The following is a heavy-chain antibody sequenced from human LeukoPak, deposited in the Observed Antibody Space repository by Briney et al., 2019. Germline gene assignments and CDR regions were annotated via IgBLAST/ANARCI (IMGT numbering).Heavy chain of an antibody. CDR3: AKSDCGSDGCKLLNY. Sequence: GGSLRLSCAVSGFLFNHYTMTWVRQGPGKGLEWVSSINGSGDATLYADSVMGRFTISRDNAKNTVSLQMNNLRAEDTAVYYCAKSDCGSDGCKLLNYWGQGTLVIASS. V-gene: IGHV3-23*01. CDR2: INGSGDAT. J-gene: IGHJ4*02. D-gene: IGHD3-10*01. CDR1: GFLFNHYT.